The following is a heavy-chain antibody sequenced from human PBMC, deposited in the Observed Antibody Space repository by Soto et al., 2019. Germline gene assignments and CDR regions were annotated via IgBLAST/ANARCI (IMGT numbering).Heavy chain of an antibody. J-gene: IGHJ5*02. D-gene: IGHD6-6*01. CDR1: GYTFTSYA. CDR3: ARDLFRIAARPDYWFDP. V-gene: IGHV1-3*01. CDR2: INAGNGNT. Sequence: ASVKVSCKASGYTFTSYAMHWVRQAPGQRLEWMGWINAGNGNTKYSQKFQGRVTITRDTSASTAYMELSSLRSEDTAVYYCARDLFRIAARPDYWFDPWGQGTLVTVSS.